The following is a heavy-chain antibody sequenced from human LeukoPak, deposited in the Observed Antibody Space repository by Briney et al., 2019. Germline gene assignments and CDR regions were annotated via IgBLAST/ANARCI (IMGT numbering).Heavy chain of an antibody. Sequence: SETLSLTCSVSGGSISSSSYYWGWIRQPPGKGLEWIGSFYYSGNTYYNPSLKSRVTISVDTSKNEFSLKLRSVTAADTAVYYCARTFWSGNGYYFEYWGQGSLVTVSS. CDR1: GGSISSSSYY. J-gene: IGHJ4*02. V-gene: IGHV4-39*01. D-gene: IGHD3-3*01. CDR2: FYYSGNT. CDR3: ARTFWSGNGYYFEY.